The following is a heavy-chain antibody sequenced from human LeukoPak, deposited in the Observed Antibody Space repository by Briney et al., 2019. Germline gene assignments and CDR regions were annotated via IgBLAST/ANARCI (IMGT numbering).Heavy chain of an antibody. CDR3: ARDLGIRGRAFDI. Sequence: SVKVSCKASGYTFTSYAISWVRQAPGPGLEWMGRIIPILGIANYAQKFQGRVTITADKSTSTAYMELSSLRSEDTAVYYCARDLGIRGRAFDIWGQGTMVTVSS. CDR1: GYTFTSYA. J-gene: IGHJ3*02. CDR2: IIPILGIA. V-gene: IGHV1-69*04. D-gene: IGHD7-27*01.